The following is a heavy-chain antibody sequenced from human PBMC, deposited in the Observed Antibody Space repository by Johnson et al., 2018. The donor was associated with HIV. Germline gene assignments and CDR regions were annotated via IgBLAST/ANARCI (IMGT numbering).Heavy chain of an antibody. V-gene: IGHV3-30*04. J-gene: IGHJ3*02. Sequence: QVQLVESGGGVVQPGTSLRLSCAASGFTFSYYAIFWVRQAPGKGLEWVAVISYDGSNQYYADSVKGRFTISRDNSKNTVFLQMNSLRPEDTASYYCAAYYDFWSGSYGESVDIWGQGTMVTVSS. CDR3: AAYYDFWSGSYGESVDI. CDR2: ISYDGSNQ. D-gene: IGHD3-3*01. CDR1: GFTFSYYA.